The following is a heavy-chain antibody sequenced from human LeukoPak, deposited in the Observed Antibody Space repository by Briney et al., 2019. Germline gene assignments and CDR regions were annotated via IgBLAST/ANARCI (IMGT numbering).Heavy chain of an antibody. V-gene: IGHV1-2*06. D-gene: IGHD3-10*01. CDR1: GYTFTGYY. J-gene: IGHJ4*02. CDR2: INPNSGGT. CDR3: ARAAVELLWFGETLGY. Sequence: GVSVKVSCKASGYTFTGYYMHWVRQAPGQGLEWMGRINPNSGGTNYAQKFQGRVTMTRDTSISTAYMELSRLRSDDTAVYYCARAAVELLWFGETLGYWGQGTLVTVSS.